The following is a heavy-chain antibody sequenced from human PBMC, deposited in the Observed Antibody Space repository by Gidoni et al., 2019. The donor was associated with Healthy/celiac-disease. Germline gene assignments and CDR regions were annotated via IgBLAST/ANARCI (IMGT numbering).Heavy chain of an antibody. Sequence: QVQRQQWGAGLLKPSEPLSPTCAVHGGSFSGYYWSWLRQPPGKRLEWMGEINHSGSTNYNPSLKSRVTISVDTSKNQFSLKLSSVTAADTAVYCCSSIRVYGDGDYWGQGTLVTVSS. D-gene: IGHD4-17*01. J-gene: IGHJ4*02. V-gene: IGHV4-34*01. CDR3: SSIRVYGDGDY. CDR2: INHSGST. CDR1: GGSFSGYY.